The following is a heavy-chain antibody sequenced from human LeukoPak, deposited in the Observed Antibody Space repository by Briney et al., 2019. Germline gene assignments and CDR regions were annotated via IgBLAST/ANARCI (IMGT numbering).Heavy chain of an antibody. CDR2: LNPNSGGT. J-gene: IGHJ5*02. Sequence: GASVKVSCKASGYTFTGYYMHWVRQAPGQGLEWMGWLNPNSGGTNYAQKFQGRVTMTRDTSISTAYMELSGLRSDDTAVYYCARDTTRDNWFDPWGQGTLVTVSS. V-gene: IGHV1-2*02. CDR3: ARDTTRDNWFDP. CDR1: GYTFTGYY. D-gene: IGHD1-26*01.